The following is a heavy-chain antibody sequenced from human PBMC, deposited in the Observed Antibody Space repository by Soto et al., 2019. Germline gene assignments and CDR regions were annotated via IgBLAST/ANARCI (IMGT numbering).Heavy chain of an antibody. CDR1: RFTFHDYG. CDR3: VKYMSGTTGAFDI. Sequence: EEQVVESGGGLVQPGRSLRLSCAASRFTFHDYGMHWVRQAPEKGLEWVSGISWNGSIGYADSVKGRFTISRDNAKNSLYLQMNSLRPEDTALYHCVKYMSGTTGAFDIWSQGTMVTVSS. J-gene: IGHJ3*02. CDR2: ISWNGSI. D-gene: IGHD1-1*01. V-gene: IGHV3-9*01.